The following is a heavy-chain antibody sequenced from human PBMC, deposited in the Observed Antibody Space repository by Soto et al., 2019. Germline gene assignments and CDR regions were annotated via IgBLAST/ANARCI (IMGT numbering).Heavy chain of an antibody. CDR1: GFTFSSYA. CDR3: AKDPLSKVATTPSVGY. V-gene: IGHV3-23*01. Sequence: GSLRLSCAASGFTFSSYAMSWVRQAPGKGLEWVSAISGSGGSTYYADSVKGRFTISRDNSKNTLYLQMNSLRAEDTAVYYCAKDPLSKVATTPSVGYWGQGTLVTVSS. J-gene: IGHJ4*02. CDR2: ISGSGGST. D-gene: IGHD5-12*01.